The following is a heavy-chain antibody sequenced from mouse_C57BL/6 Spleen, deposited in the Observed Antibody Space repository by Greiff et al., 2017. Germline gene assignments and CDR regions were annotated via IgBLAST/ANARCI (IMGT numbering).Heavy chain of an antibody. CDR3: ARSNWGPYWYFDV. J-gene: IGHJ1*03. CDR2: INPSNGGT. V-gene: IGHV1-53*01. CDR1: GYTFTSYW. Sequence: QVHVKQSGTELVKPGASVKLSCKASGYTFTSYWMHWVKQRPGQGLEWIGNINPSNGGTNYNEKFKSKATLTVDKSSSTAYMQLSSLTSEDSAVYYCARSNWGPYWYFDVWGTGTTVTVSS.